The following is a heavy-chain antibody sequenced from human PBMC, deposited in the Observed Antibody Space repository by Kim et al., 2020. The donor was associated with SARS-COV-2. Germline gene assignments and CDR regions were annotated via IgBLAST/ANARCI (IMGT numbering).Heavy chain of an antibody. J-gene: IGHJ4*02. V-gene: IGHV3-23*01. D-gene: IGHD2-2*01. CDR3: AKSPQSHAGIHYFDY. CDR1: GFTFSSYA. Sequence: GGSLRLSCAASGFTFSSYAMSWVRQAPGKGLEWVSTISGSGGSTYYADSVKGRFTISRDNSKNTLYLQMNSLRAEDTAVYYCAKSPQSHAGIHYFDYWGQGTLVTVSS. CDR2: ISGSGGST.